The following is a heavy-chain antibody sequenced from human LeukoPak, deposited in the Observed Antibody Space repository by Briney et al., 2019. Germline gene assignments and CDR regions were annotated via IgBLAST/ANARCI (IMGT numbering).Heavy chain of an antibody. J-gene: IGHJ4*02. CDR2: ISGSGDNT. CDR1: GFSFSSYA. V-gene: IGHV3-23*01. Sequence: GGSPRLSCAASGFSFSSYAMSWVRQAPGKGLEWVSSISGSGDNTYYAESVKGRFTISRDNSKNTLFLQMNSLRAEDTAVFYCAKRSGYTTGWFFDFRGQGTLVTVSS. CDR3: AKRSGYTTGWFFDF. D-gene: IGHD6-19*01.